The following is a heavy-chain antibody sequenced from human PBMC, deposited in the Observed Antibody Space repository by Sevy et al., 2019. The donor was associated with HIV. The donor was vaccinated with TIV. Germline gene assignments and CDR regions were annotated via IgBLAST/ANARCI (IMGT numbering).Heavy chain of an antibody. CDR3: ARVAVEYCTNDCYHRFDH. CDR1: GFTFSSYA. J-gene: IGHJ4*02. CDR2: ISYDGNYK. Sequence: GGSLRLSCAASGFTFSSYAMHWVRQAPGKGLEWVAVISYDGNYKYYADSVKGRFTISRDNSNNILYLQMSSLRVEDTALYFCARVAVEYCTNDCYHRFDHWGLGTLVTVSS. V-gene: IGHV3-30*04. D-gene: IGHD2-8*01.